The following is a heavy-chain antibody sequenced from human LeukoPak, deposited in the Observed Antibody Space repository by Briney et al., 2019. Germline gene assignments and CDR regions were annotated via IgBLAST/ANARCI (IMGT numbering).Heavy chain of an antibody. V-gene: IGHV3-23*01. CDR3: ARGHPGSGWNVDY. J-gene: IGHJ4*02. Sequence: GGSLRLSCAASGFTFCSYAMGSVRQAPGEGLEWVSVISGSGGSRYYTDSVKGRFTSSKDNSKDTLYLQMNSLRDEDTGVYYCARGHPGSGWNVDYWGQGILVTVSS. D-gene: IGHD6-19*01. CDR1: GFTFCSYA. CDR2: ISGSGGSR.